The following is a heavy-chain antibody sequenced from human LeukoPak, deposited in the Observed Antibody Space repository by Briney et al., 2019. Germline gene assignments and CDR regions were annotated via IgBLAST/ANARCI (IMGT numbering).Heavy chain of an antibody. J-gene: IGHJ4*02. V-gene: IGHV3-7*01. CDR1: GFTFSSYW. Sequence: QSGGSLRLSCAASGFTFSSYWMSWVRQAPGKGLEWVANIKQDGSEKYYVDSVKGRFTISRDNAKNSLYLQMNSLRAEDTAVYYCARESDSSGYYLDYWGQGTLVTVSS. D-gene: IGHD3-22*01. CDR2: IKQDGSEK. CDR3: ARESDSSGYYLDY.